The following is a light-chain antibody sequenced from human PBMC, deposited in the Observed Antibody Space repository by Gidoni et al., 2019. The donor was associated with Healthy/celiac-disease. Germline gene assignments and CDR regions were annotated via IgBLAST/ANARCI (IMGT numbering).Light chain of an antibody. CDR2: GAS. V-gene: IGKV3-20*01. Sequence: EIVLTQSPGTLSLSPGERATLSCRASQRVSSSYLAGYQQKPGQAPRLLIYGASSRATGITDRFSGSGSGTDFTLTISRLEPEDFAVYYCQQYGSSPPVTFGGGTKVEIK. CDR3: QQYGSSPPVT. CDR1: QRVSSSY. J-gene: IGKJ4*01.